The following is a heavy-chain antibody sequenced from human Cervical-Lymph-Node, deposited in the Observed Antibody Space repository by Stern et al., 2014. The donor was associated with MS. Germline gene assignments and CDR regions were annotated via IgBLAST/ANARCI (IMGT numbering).Heavy chain of an antibody. D-gene: IGHD4-17*01. V-gene: IGHV1-18*01. Sequence: QVQLQESGAEVEKPGASVMVSCKASGYIFTSFGINWVRQAPGQGLEWMGWVSTYNGNTNYAQKFQDRVTMTTDTSTNTAYMELRSLRSDDTAVYFCAREVYGDARRFDSWGQGTQVTVSS. CDR3: AREVYGDARRFDS. CDR2: VSTYNGNT. CDR1: GYIFTSFG. J-gene: IGHJ4*02.